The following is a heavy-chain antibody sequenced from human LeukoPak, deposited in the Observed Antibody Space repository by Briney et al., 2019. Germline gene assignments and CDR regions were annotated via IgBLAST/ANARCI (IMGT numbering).Heavy chain of an antibody. J-gene: IGHJ4*02. CDR3: ARGGRGRPGYSSSWSTSNFDY. CDR2: INHSGST. V-gene: IGHV4-34*01. CDR1: GGSFSGYY. Sequence: SETLSLTCAVYGGSFSGYYWSWIRQPPGKGPEWIGEINHSGSTNYNPSLKSRVTISVDTSKNQFSLKLSSVTAADTAVYYCARGGRGRPGYSSSWSTSNFDYWGQGTLVTVSS. D-gene: IGHD6-13*01.